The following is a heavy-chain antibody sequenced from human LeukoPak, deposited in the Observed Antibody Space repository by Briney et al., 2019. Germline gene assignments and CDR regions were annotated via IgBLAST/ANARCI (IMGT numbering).Heavy chain of an antibody. D-gene: IGHD3-9*01. V-gene: IGHV3-20*04. CDR3: ARDSGTGLYYDILTGYYPFDY. J-gene: IGHJ4*02. Sequence: PGGSLRLSCAASGFTFSTYTMNWVRQVPGKGLEWVSGINWNGGSTGYADSVKGRFTISRDNAKNSLYLQMNSLRAEDTALYYCARDSGTGLYYDILTGYYPFDYWGQGTLVTVSS. CDR1: GFTFSTYT. CDR2: INWNGGST.